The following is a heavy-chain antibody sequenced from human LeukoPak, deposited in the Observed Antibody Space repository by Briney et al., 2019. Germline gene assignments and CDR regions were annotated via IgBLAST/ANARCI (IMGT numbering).Heavy chain of an antibody. V-gene: IGHV3-53*01. CDR1: GFTVSSNY. Sequence: GGSPRLSCAASGFTVSSNYMSWVRQAPGKGLEWVSVIYSGGSTYYADSVKGRFTISRDNSKNTLYLQMNSLRAEDTAVYYCARDHDGSGFDYWGQGTLVTVSS. CDR3: ARDHDGSGFDY. D-gene: IGHD3-10*01. J-gene: IGHJ4*02. CDR2: IYSGGST.